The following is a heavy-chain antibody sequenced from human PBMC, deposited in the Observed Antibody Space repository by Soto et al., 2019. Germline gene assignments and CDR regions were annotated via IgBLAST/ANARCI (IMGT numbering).Heavy chain of an antibody. D-gene: IGHD3-3*01. J-gene: IGHJ6*02. CDR3: ARAVFGDFWSGYYTGYGTYYYYYGMDV. CDR2: IYYSGST. Sequence: ASETLSLTCTVSGGSISSSSYYWGWIRQPPGKGLEWIGSIYYSGSTYYNPSLKSRVTISVDTSKNQFSLKLSSVTAADTAVYYCARAVFGDFWSGYYTGYGTYYYYYGMDVWGQGTTVTVSS. V-gene: IGHV4-39*01. CDR1: GGSISSSSYY.